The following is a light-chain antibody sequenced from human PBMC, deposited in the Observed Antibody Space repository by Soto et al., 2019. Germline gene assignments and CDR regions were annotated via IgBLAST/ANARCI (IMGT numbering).Light chain of an antibody. CDR2: GAF. J-gene: IGKJ1*01. Sequence: AIQMTQSPSSLSVSVGDRVTITCRASQDIRTELGWYQQKPGKAPRLLIYGAFSLQSGVPSRFIGSGSGTDFTLTISSLQPDDFATYYCLQDFKYPRTFGQGTKVEV. CDR3: LQDFKYPRT. V-gene: IGKV1-6*01. CDR1: QDIRTE.